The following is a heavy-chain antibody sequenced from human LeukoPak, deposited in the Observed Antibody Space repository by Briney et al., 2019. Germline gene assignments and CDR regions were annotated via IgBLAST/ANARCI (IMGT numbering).Heavy chain of an antibody. CDR2: IYYSGSP. J-gene: IGHJ4*02. CDR3: ARLLMVRGVTAMVDY. CDR1: GGSISSYY. D-gene: IGHD3-10*01. V-gene: IGHV4-59*08. Sequence: SETLSLTCTVSGGSISSYYWSWIRQPPGKGLEWIGYIYYSGSPNYNPSLKSRVTISVDTSKNQFSLKLSSVTAADTAVYYCARLLMVRGVTAMVDYWGQGTLVTVSS.